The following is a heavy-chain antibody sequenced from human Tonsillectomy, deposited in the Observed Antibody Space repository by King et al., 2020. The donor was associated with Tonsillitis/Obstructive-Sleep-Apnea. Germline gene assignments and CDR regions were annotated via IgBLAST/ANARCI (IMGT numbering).Heavy chain of an antibody. J-gene: IGHJ4*02. CDR2: IYYDGST. Sequence: QVQLQESGPGLVKPSETLSLTCTVSGGSISSYYWSWVRQPPGKGLEWIGYIYYDGSTTYNPSLKSRLTISVKTSKNQFSLKLSPVPAADTAVYFCARGSTSGWYRNDYWGQGALVTVSS. CDR1: GGSISSYY. CDR3: ARGSTSGWYRNDY. V-gene: IGHV4-59*01. D-gene: IGHD6-19*01.